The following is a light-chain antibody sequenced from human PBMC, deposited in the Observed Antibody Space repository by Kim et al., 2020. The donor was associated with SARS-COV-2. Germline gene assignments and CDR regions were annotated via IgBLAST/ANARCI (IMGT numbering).Light chain of an antibody. Sequence: SLGEKATSSCCASQSVRSNLSCYQQKPRQDPPLLIYDASNRATRIPLTFSGGGSGAEFTLTISSLQYADYAASYCQQYYDGLPLTFGQGTRLDIK. CDR2: DAS. J-gene: IGKJ5*01. V-gene: IGKV3-15*01. CDR3: QQYYDGLPLT. CDR1: QSVRSN.